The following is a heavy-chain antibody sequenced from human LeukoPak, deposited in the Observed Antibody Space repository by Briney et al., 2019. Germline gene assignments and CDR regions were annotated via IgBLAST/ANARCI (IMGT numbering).Heavy chain of an antibody. V-gene: IGHV4-39*02. Sequence: SETLSLTCTVSGGSITSGSYHWGWIRQSPGKGLEWIGNTYYTGSAYYRPSLQSRVSISVDTSKKEFSLKLTSVTAADTAVYYCARDRDGYAYSFDYWGQATLVTVSS. CDR1: GGSITSGSYH. D-gene: IGHD5-24*01. J-gene: IGHJ4*02. CDR3: ARDRDGYAYSFDY. CDR2: TYYTGSA.